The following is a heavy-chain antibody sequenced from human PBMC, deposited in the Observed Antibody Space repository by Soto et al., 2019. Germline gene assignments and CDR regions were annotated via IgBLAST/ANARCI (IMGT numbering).Heavy chain of an antibody. V-gene: IGHV5-51*03. J-gene: IGHJ1*01. Sequence: EVQLVPSGAEVKKPGESLQISCKGSGYSFSTYWIGWVRQMPGKGLEWVGIIHPGDSDTRYSPSFQGQVTISLDTSISTAYLQWSSLTASDTAMYYCARLAPHYDFWTGTLEHWGQGTLVIVSS. CDR1: GYSFSTYW. CDR3: ARLAPHYDFWTGTLEH. D-gene: IGHD3-3*01. CDR2: IHPGDSDT.